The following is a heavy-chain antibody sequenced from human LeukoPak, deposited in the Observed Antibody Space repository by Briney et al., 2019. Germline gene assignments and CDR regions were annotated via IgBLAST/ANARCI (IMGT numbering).Heavy chain of an antibody. J-gene: IGHJ4*02. CDR2: IKQDGSEK. CDR1: GFTFSGYS. Sequence: PGGSLRLSCAASGFTFSGYSMNWVRQAPGKGLEWVANIKQDGSEKYYVDSVKGRFTISRDNAKNSLYLQMNSLRAEDAAVYYCASIAAAGTLYFDYWGQGTLVTVSS. CDR3: ASIAAAGTLYFDY. D-gene: IGHD6-13*01. V-gene: IGHV3-7*01.